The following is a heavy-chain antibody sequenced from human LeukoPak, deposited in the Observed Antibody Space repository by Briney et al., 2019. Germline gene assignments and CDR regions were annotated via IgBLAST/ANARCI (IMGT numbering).Heavy chain of an antibody. Sequence: GESLKISCKGSGYSFTSYWIGWVRQMPGKGLEWMGIIYPGDSDTRYSPSFQGQVTISADKSISTAYLQWSSLKASDTAMYYCARQTSSISWIQLSSKEDSWFDPWGQGTLVTVSS. V-gene: IGHV5-51*01. J-gene: IGHJ5*02. D-gene: IGHD5-18*01. CDR2: IYPGDSDT. CDR1: GYSFTSYW. CDR3: ARQTSSISWIQLSSKEDSWFDP.